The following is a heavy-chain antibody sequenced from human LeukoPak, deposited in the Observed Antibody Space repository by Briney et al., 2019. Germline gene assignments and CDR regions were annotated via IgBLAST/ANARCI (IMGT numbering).Heavy chain of an antibody. CDR1: GGSISSGGYS. CDR2: IYHSGST. V-gene: IGHV4-30-2*01. D-gene: IGHD2-2*02. Sequence: SETLSLTCAVSGGSISSGGYSWSWIRQPPGKGLEWIGYIYHSGSTYYNPSLKSRVTISVDRSKNQFSLKLSSVTAADTAVYYCARDLKEYCSSTSCYTGDYWGQGTLVTVSS. J-gene: IGHJ4*02. CDR3: ARDLKEYCSSTSCYTGDY.